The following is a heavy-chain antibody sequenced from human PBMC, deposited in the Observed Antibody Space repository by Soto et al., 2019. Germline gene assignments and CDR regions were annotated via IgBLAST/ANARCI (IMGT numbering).Heavy chain of an antibody. J-gene: IGHJ4*02. V-gene: IGHV4-34*01. Sequence: QVQLQQWGAGLLKPSETLSLTCAVYGGSFSGYYWSWIRQPPGKGLEWIGEINHSGRTNYNPSLKSRVTISVDTSKNQFSLKLSSVTAADTAVYYCAREARIAAAGTTPFFDYWGQGTLVTVSS. CDR2: INHSGRT. CDR3: AREARIAAAGTTPFFDY. D-gene: IGHD6-13*01. CDR1: GGSFSGYY.